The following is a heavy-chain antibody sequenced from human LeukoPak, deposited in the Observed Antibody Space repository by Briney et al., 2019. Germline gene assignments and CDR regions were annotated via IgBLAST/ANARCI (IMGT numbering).Heavy chain of an antibody. D-gene: IGHD6-19*01. J-gene: IGHJ5*02. V-gene: IGHV1-24*01. CDR2: FDPEDGET. Sequence: ASVKVSCKVSGYTLTELSMHWVRQAPGKGLEWMGGFDPEDGETIYARKFQGRVTMTEDTSTDTAYMELSSLRSEDTAVYYCAKDGVEGSWLVRNNWFDPWGQGTLVAVSS. CDR3: AKDGVEGSWLVRNNWFDP. CDR1: GYTLTELS.